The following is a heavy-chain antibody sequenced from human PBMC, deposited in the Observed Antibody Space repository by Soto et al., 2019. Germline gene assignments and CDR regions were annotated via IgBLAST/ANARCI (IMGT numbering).Heavy chain of an antibody. D-gene: IGHD3-22*01. Sequence: EVQLLESGGGLVQPGGSLRLSCAASGFTFSSYAMSWVRQAPGKGLEWVSAISGSGGSTYYADSVKGRFTISRDNSKNTLYLQMNSLRAEDTAVYYCAKVYDSSGYYYGGYFDYWGQGTLVTVSS. J-gene: IGHJ4*02. CDR3: AKVYDSSGYYYGGYFDY. CDR2: ISGSGGST. V-gene: IGHV3-23*01. CDR1: GFTFSSYA.